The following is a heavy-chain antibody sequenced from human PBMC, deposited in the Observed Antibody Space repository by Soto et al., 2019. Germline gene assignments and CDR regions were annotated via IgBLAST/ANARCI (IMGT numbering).Heavy chain of an antibody. CDR2: IYYSGST. CDR3: ARYLDCGGDCYSYYFDY. CDR1: GGSISSGGYY. V-gene: IGHV4-31*03. J-gene: IGHJ4*02. Sequence: SETLSLTCTVSGGSISSGGYYWSWIRQHPGKGLEWIGYIYYSGSTYYNPSLKSRVTISVDTSKNQFSLKLSSVTAAETAVYYCARYLDCGGDCYSYYFDYWGQGTLVTAPQ. D-gene: IGHD2-21*02.